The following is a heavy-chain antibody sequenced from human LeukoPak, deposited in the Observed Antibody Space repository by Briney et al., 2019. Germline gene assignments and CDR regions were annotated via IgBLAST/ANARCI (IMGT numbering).Heavy chain of an antibody. J-gene: IGHJ4*02. CDR1: GGSISSYY. Sequence: SETLSLTCTVSGGSISSYYWSWIRQPPGKGLEWIGYIYYSGSTNYNPSLKSRVTISVDTSKNQFSLKLSSVTAADTAVYYCARDGGATGSGSYYGWDWGQGTLVTVSS. D-gene: IGHD3-10*01. V-gene: IGHV4-59*12. CDR3: ARDGGATGSGSYYGWD. CDR2: IYYSGST.